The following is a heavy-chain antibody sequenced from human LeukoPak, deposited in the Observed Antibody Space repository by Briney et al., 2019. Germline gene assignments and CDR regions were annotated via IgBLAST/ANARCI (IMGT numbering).Heavy chain of an antibody. CDR2: IYYSGST. J-gene: IGHJ3*01. CDR1: GGSISSYY. Sequence: ASETLSLTCTVSGGSISSYYWSWIRQPPGKGLEWIGYIYYSGSTNYNPSLKGRVTISVDTSKNQFSLKLSSVTAADTAVYYCASEMYSRSDAFDVWGQGTMVTVSS. V-gene: IGHV4-59*01. D-gene: IGHD6-13*01. CDR3: ASEMYSRSDAFDV.